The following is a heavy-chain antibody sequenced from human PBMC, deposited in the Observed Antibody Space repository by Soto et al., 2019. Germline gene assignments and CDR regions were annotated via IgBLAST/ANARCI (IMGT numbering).Heavy chain of an antibody. CDR2: IIPILGIA. D-gene: IGHD6-13*01. CDR1: GGTFSSYT. J-gene: IGHJ4*02. Sequence: QVQLVQSGAEVKKPGSSVKVSCKASGGTFSSYTISWVRQAPGQGLEWMGRIIPILGIANYAQKFQGRVTIPGDKSTSTAYWERGSLRSEDTAVYYCASMAAGPDYGGQEPLVTV. CDR3: ASMAAGPDY. V-gene: IGHV1-69*02.